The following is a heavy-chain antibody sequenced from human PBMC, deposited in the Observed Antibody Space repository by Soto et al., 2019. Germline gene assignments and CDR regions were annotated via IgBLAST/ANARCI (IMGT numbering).Heavy chain of an antibody. Sequence: QVQLVESGGGVVQPGRSLRLSCATSGFIFSSYGMHWVRQAPGKGLEWVAVIWYDGSDKYYEDSVKGRFTISRDDSKYTLYLQMNSVRAEDTVLHCCARDRDNGWPGDYWGQGTLVTVAS. J-gene: IGHJ4*02. CDR2: IWYDGSDK. V-gene: IGHV3-33*01. D-gene: IGHD6-19*01. CDR1: GFIFSSYG. CDR3: ARDRDNGWPGDY.